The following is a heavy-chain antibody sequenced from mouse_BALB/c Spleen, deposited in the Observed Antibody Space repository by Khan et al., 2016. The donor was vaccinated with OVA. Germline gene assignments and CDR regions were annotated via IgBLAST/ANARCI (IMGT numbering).Heavy chain of an antibody. Sequence: EVELVASGGGLVQPGGSRKLSCAASGFTFSDYGLAWVRQAPGKGPEWVAFISSLAYSIYYADTVTGRFTISRENAKNTLYMEMSSLRSEDTAMYYCARSWAMDYWSQGTSGTVSS. CDR2: ISSLAYSI. CDR1: GFTFSDYG. CDR3: ARSWAMDY. J-gene: IGHJ4*01. V-gene: IGHV5-15*02.